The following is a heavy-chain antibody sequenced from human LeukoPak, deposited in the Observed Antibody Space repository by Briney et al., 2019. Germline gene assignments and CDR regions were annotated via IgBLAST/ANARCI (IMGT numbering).Heavy chain of an antibody. CDR1: GGSISSGGYY. J-gene: IGHJ4*02. CDR2: IYYSGST. V-gene: IGHV4-31*03. D-gene: IGHD2-21*02. CDR3: AREVVVTPILYYFDY. Sequence: SQTLSLTCTVSGGSISSGGYYWSWIRQHPGKGLAWIGYIYYSGSTYYNPSLKSRVTISVDTSKNQFSLKLSSVTAADTAVYYCAREVVVTPILYYFDYWGQGTLVTVSS.